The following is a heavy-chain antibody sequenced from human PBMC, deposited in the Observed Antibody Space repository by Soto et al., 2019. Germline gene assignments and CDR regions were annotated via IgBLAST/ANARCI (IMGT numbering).Heavy chain of an antibody. Sequence: ASVKVSCKASGGTFSSYAISWVRQAPGQGLEWMGGIIPIFGTANYAQKFQGRVTITADESTSTAYMELSSLRSEDTAVYYCARETAKGHYDFWSGYRANAFDIWGQGTMVTVSS. J-gene: IGHJ3*02. D-gene: IGHD3-3*01. CDR3: ARETAKGHYDFWSGYRANAFDI. CDR1: GGTFSSYA. CDR2: IIPIFGTA. V-gene: IGHV1-69*13.